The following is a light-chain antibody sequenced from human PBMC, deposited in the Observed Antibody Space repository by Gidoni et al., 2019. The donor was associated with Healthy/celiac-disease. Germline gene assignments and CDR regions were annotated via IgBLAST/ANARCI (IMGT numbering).Light chain of an antibody. CDR2: SNH. CDR3: AAWDDSLNGRV. V-gene: IGLV1-44*01. CDR1: SSNIGSNT. J-gene: IGLJ1*01. Sequence: QSVLTQPPSASVTPGQMVTISCSGSSSNIGSNTVNWYQQLPGTAPKLLIYSNHQRPSGVPDRFSGSKSGTSASLAISGLQSEDEADYYCAAWDDSLNGRVFGTGTKVTVL.